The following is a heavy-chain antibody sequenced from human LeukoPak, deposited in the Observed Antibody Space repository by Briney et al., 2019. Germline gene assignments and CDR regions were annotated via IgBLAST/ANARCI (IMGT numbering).Heavy chain of an antibody. J-gene: IGHJ5*02. CDR1: GGSISSSNW. CDR2: IYHSGST. CDR3: ARDPVTTSNNWFDP. V-gene: IGHV4-4*02. D-gene: IGHD4-11*01. Sequence: SETLSLTCAVSGGSISSSNWWSWVRQPPGKGLEWIGEIYHSGSTNYNPSLKSRVTISVDKSKNQFSLKLSSVTAADTAVYYCARDPVTTSNNWFDPWGQGTLVTVSS.